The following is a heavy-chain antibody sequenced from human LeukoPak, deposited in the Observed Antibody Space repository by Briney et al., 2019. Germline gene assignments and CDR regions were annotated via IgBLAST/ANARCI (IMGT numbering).Heavy chain of an antibody. D-gene: IGHD2-2*01. Sequence: GGSLRLSCAASGFTFSDYYMSWIRQAPGKGLEWVSYISSSSSYTNYADSVKGRFTISRDNAKNSLYLQMNSLRAEDTAVYYCARDSSYCSSTSCYQALRSFDYWGQGTLVTVSS. J-gene: IGHJ4*02. V-gene: IGHV3-11*05. CDR3: ARDSSYCSSTSCYQALRSFDY. CDR1: GFTFSDYY. CDR2: ISSSSSYT.